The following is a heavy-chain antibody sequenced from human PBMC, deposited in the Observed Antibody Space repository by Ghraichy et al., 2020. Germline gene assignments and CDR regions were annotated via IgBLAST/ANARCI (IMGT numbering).Heavy chain of an antibody. D-gene: IGHD2-15*01. Sequence: LSLTCAASGFTFSSYGMHWVRQAPGKGLEWVAVIWDDGSNKYYADSVKGRFTISRDNSKNTLYLQMKSLRAEDTAWYYCASQGVAATPPYWGQGTLVTVSS. V-gene: IGHV3-33*01. J-gene: IGHJ4*02. CDR1: GFTFSSYG. CDR2: IWDDGSNK. CDR3: ASQGVAATPPY.